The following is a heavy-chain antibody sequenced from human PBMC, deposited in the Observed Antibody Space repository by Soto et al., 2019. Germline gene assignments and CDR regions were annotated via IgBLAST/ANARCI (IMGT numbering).Heavy chain of an antibody. V-gene: IGHV1-18*01. D-gene: IGHD7-27*01. CDR1: GYTFTDFG. CDR2: ISAYNGNT. J-gene: IGHJ4*02. CDR3: ARDSGNLGNWAYFLDY. Sequence: QGQLVQSGAEVKKPGASVKVSCKASGYTFTDFGISWVRQAPGQGLEWMGWISAYNGNTNYAHKVQDRVTMTTDTSTSTAYMELRNLTPDDTAVYFCARDSGNLGNWAYFLDYWGPGTLVTVSS.